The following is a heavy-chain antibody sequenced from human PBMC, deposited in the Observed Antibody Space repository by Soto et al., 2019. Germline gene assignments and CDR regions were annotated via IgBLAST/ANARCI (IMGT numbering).Heavy chain of an antibody. CDR1: GFTFSSYA. D-gene: IGHD3-3*01. CDR3: AKATGRFLEWLLFDY. J-gene: IGHJ4*02. V-gene: IGHV3-23*01. Sequence: GGSLRLSCAASGFTFSSYAMSWVRQAPGKGLEWVSAISGSGGSTYYADSVKGRITISRDNSKKTLYLQMNSLRAEDTAVYYCAKATGRFLEWLLFDYWGQGTLVTVSS. CDR2: ISGSGGST.